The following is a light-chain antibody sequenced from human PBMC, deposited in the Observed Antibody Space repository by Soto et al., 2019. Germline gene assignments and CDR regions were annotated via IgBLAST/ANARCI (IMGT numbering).Light chain of an antibody. J-gene: IGLJ1*01. CDR1: NIGSKS. V-gene: IGLV3-21*04. CDR3: QVWDSSSDHAPV. Sequence: SYELTQPPSVSVAPGKTARITCGGNNIGSKSVHWYQQKPGQAPVLVIYYDSDRPSGIPERFSGSNSGNTATLTISRVGAGDEADYYCQVWDSSSDHAPVFGTGTKLTVL. CDR2: YDS.